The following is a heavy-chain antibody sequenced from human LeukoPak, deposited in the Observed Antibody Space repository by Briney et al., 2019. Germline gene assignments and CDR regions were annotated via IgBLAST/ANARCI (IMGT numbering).Heavy chain of an antibody. J-gene: IGHJ3*02. CDR1: GFTFSSYA. V-gene: IGHV3-23*01. CDR2: ISGSGGST. D-gene: IGHD3-22*01. Sequence: PGGSLRLSCAASGFTFSSYAMSWVRQAPGKGLEWVSAISGSGGSTYYADSVKGRFTISRDNSKNTLYLQMNSLRAEDTAVYYCARTLFYDSSGYYYLNAFDIWGQGTMVTVSS. CDR3: ARTLFYDSSGYYYLNAFDI.